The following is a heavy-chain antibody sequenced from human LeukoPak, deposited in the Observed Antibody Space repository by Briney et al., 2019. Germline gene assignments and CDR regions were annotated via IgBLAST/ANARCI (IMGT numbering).Heavy chain of an antibody. CDR1: GYPFTSFG. Sequence: ASVKVSRKTSGYPFTSFGVSWVRQAPGQGLEWMGWISPYNGNTNFAQRFQGRLTLTTDTSTSTVYMELRSLRSDDTAVYFCARARRVQVIPVAESAEYFEHWGQGTLVTVSS. J-gene: IGHJ1*01. D-gene: IGHD2-2*01. V-gene: IGHV1-18*01. CDR2: ISPYNGNT. CDR3: ARARRVQVIPVAESAEYFEH.